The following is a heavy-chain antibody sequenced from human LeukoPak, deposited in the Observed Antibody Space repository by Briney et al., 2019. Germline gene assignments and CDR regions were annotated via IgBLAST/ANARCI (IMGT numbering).Heavy chain of an antibody. D-gene: IGHD2-21*02. V-gene: IGHV4-4*02. CDR3: ARLVVTTYNWFDP. CDR2: IYHDGST. J-gene: IGHJ5*02. CDR1: GGSISSSNW. Sequence: PSGTLSLTCAVSGGSISSSNWWIWVRQSPEKGLEWIGEIYHDGSTNYNPSLKSRVTISVDTSKNQFSLKLSSVTAADTAVYYCARLVVTTYNWFDPWGQGTLVTVSS.